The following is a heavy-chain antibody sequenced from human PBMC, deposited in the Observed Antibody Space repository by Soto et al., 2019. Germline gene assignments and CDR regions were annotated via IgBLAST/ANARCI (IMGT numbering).Heavy chain of an antibody. Sequence: QVQMEESGGGVVQPGRSLRLSCAASAFTFRSYAMHWVRQAPGKGLEWVAFISYDGRNEYYADSVKGRLAISRDNSKNTRYLQMNSLRPEDTAVYHWARYCNGGACYLRSLDQWCQGTLVTVSS. CDR1: AFTFRSYA. V-gene: IGHV3-30*09. J-gene: IGHJ4*02. CDR2: ISYDGRNE. CDR3: ARYCNGGACYLRSLDQ. D-gene: IGHD2-8*02.